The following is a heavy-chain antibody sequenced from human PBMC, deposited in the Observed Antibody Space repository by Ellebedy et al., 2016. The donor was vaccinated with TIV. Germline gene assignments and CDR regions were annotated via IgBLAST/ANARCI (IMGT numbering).Heavy chain of an antibody. CDR1: GFTFNSYS. J-gene: IGHJ4*02. CDR2: ISSSSSYI. D-gene: IGHD2-2*01. V-gene: IGHV3-21*01. CDR3: ARVEPFYCSSTSCKNLGSDY. Sequence: GESLKISCAASGFTFNSYSMNWVRQAPGKGLEWVSSISSSSSYIYYADSVKGRFTISRDNAKNSLYLQMNRLRAEDTAVYYCARVEPFYCSSTSCKNLGSDYWGQGTLVTVSS.